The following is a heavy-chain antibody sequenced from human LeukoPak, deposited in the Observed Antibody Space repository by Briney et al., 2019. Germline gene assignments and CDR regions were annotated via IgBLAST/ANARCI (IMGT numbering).Heavy chain of an antibody. D-gene: IGHD1-14*01. CDR2: IRYDGSNK. J-gene: IGHJ6*03. CDR1: GFTFSSYG. Sequence: PGGSLRLSCAASGFTFSSYGMHWVRQAPGKGLEWVAFIRYDGSNKYYADSVKGRFTISRDNSKNSLYLQMNSLRAEDTALYYCAKDMGVNNQSKYTRYYYYYMDVWGKGTTVTVSS. V-gene: IGHV3-30*02. CDR3: AKDMGVNNQSKYTRYYYYYMDV.